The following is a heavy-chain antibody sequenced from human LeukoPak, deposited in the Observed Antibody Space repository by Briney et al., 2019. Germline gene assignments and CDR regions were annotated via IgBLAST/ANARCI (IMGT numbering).Heavy chain of an antibody. J-gene: IGHJ3*02. D-gene: IGHD3-10*01. CDR2: IYYSGST. Sequence: SETLSLTCTVSGGSISSSSYYWGWIRQPPGKGLEWIGSIYYSGSTYYNPSLKSRVTISVDTSKNQFSLKLSSVTAADTAVYYCARRLLLWFGEFPLGDAFDIWGQGTMVTVSS. CDR3: ARRLLLWFGEFPLGDAFDI. V-gene: IGHV4-39*01. CDR1: GGSISSSSYY.